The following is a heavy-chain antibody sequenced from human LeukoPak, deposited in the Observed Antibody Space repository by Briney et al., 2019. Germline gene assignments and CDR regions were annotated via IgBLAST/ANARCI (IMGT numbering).Heavy chain of an antibody. Sequence: ASVKVSCKASGYTFTGYYMHWVRQAPGQGLEWMGWINPNSGGTNYARKFQGRVTMTRDTSISTAYMELSRLRSDDTAVYYCAREGEIVAIWSSFDYWGQGTLVTVSS. CDR1: GYTFTGYY. D-gene: IGHD2-15*01. CDR3: AREGEIVAIWSSFDY. V-gene: IGHV1-2*02. J-gene: IGHJ4*02. CDR2: INPNSGGT.